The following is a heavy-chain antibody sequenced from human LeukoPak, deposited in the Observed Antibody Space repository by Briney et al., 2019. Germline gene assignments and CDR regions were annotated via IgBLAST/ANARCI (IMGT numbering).Heavy chain of an antibody. J-gene: IGHJ4*02. CDR1: GGSISSSSYY. CDR3: ARLNYYGFDY. D-gene: IGHD1-26*01. CDR2: IYYSGST. Sequence: SETLSLTCTVSGGSISSSSYYWGWIRQPPWKGLEWIGSIYYSGSTYYNASLKSRITIAVDTSKSQFSLKLSSVTAADTAVYYCARLNYYGFDYWGQGTLVTFSS. V-gene: IGHV4-39*01.